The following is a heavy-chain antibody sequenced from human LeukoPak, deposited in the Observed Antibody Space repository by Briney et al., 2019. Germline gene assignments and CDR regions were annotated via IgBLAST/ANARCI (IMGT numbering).Heavy chain of an antibody. V-gene: IGHV4-59*01. CDR2: VYYSGST. CDR1: AGSISNYY. CDR3: ARGLRGDPDAFDI. J-gene: IGHJ3*02. Sequence: KPSETLSLTCTLSAGSISNYYWSWIRQSPGKGLEWIGYVYYSGSTDYNPSLESRVTISVDTSKNQFSPKLNSVTAADTAVYYCARGLRGDPDAFDIWGQGTVVTVS. D-gene: IGHD2-21*01.